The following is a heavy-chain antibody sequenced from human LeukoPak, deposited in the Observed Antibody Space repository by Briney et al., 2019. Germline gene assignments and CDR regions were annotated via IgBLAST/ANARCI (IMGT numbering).Heavy chain of an antibody. CDR3: ARETRGVVVAAAYYYYYYMDV. V-gene: IGHV4-4*07. J-gene: IGHJ6*03. CDR2: IYTSGST. CDR1: GGSISSYY. Sequence: PSETLSLTCTVSGGSISSYYWSWIRQPAGKGLEWIGRIYTSGSTNYNPSLKSRVTMSVDTSKNQFSLKLSSVTAADTAVYYCARETRGVVVAAAYYYYYYMDVWGKGTTVTISS. D-gene: IGHD2-15*01.